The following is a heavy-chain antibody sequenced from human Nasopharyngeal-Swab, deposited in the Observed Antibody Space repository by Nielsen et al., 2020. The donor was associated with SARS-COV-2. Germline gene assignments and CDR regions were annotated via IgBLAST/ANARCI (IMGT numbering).Heavy chain of an antibody. J-gene: IGHJ3*02. Sequence: WVRQAPGQGLEWMGIINPSGGSTSYAQKFQGRVTLIRDTSTSTVYMELSSLRSEDTAVYYCARGRDCTNGVCYAGGTDAFDIWGQGTMVTVSS. D-gene: IGHD2-8*01. CDR3: ARGRDCTNGVCYAGGTDAFDI. CDR2: INPSGGST. V-gene: IGHV1-46*01.